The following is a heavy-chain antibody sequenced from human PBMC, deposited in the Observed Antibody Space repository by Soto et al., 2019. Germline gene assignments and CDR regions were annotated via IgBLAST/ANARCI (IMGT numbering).Heavy chain of an antibody. CDR3: AKAPTTGHFDY. CDR1: GFTFDDYA. D-gene: IGHD4-17*01. Sequence: EVQLVESGGGLVQPGRSLRLSCAASGFTFDDYAMHWVRQAPGKGLEGVSGISWNSGSIGYADSVKGRFTISRDNAKNSLYLQMNSLSAEDTAFYYCAKAPTTGHFDYWGQGTLVTVSS. CDR2: ISWNSGSI. J-gene: IGHJ4*02. V-gene: IGHV3-9*01.